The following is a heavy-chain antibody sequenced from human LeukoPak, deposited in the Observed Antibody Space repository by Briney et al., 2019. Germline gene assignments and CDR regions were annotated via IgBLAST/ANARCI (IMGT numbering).Heavy chain of an antibody. CDR2: IYYSGST. Sequence: PSETLSLTCTVSGGSISNYYWSWIRQPPGKGLEWIGYIYYSGSTNYNPSLKSRVTISVDTSKNQFSLKLSSVTAADTAVYYCARHPARYSYGSNFGYWGQGTLVTVSS. CDR1: GGSISNYY. V-gene: IGHV4-59*08. CDR3: ARHPARYSYGSNFGY. D-gene: IGHD5-18*01. J-gene: IGHJ4*02.